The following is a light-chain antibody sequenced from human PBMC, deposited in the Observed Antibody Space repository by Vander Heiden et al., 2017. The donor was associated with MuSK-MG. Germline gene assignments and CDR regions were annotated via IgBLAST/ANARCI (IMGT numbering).Light chain of an antibody. CDR2: DDS. V-gene: IGLV1-40*01. J-gene: IGLJ1*01. CDR3: QSYDTSRGGFFV. CDR1: SSNIGAGYP. Sequence: QSVLTQPPSVSGAPGQRVTISCTGASSNIGAGYPVHWYQQPPGTATKLLIYDDSNRPSGVPDRFTGSKAGTSASLAITGIQAEDDADYYGQSYDTSRGGFFVFGTGTKVTVL.